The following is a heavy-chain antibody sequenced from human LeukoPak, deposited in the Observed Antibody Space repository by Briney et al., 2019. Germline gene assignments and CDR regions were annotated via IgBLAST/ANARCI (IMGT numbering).Heavy chain of an antibody. D-gene: IGHD5-18*01. CDR1: GFTFSSYA. Sequence: GGSLRLSCAASGFTFSSYAMSWVRQASGKGLEWVGRIRDKANNYATAYAASVKGRFTISRDDSRNTAYLQMSSLKTEDTAVYYCTTVYTATFDYWGQGTLVTVPS. CDR2: IRDKANNYAT. CDR3: TTVYTATFDY. V-gene: IGHV3-73*01. J-gene: IGHJ4*02.